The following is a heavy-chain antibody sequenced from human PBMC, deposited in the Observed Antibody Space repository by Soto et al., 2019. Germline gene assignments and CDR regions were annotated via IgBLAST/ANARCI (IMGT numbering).Heavy chain of an antibody. J-gene: IGHJ6*02. CDR1: GFTFSSYA. CDR3: ARAARFGDYYGMYV. D-gene: IGHD3-10*01. Sequence: QVQLVESGGGVVQPGRSLRLSCAASGFTFSSYAMHWVRQAPGKGLEWVAVISYDGSNKYYADSVKGRFTISRDNSKHTLYLQWNSRRAEETAVYYCARAARFGDYYGMYVWGQGTTVTGSS. CDR2: ISYDGSNK. V-gene: IGHV3-30-3*01.